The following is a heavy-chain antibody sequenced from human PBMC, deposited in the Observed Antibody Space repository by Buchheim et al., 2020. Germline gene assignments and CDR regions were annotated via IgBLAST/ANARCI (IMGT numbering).Heavy chain of an antibody. Sequence: EVQLLESGGGLVQPGGSLRLSCAASGFTFSSYAMSWVRQAPGKGLEWVSAISGSGGSTYYADSVKGRFTISRDNAKNSLYLQMNSLRAEDTAVYYCARDQIYDFWSGYREDYYYYGMDVWGQGTT. J-gene: IGHJ6*02. V-gene: IGHV3-23*01. CDR2: ISGSGGST. CDR1: GFTFSSYA. CDR3: ARDQIYDFWSGYREDYYYYGMDV. D-gene: IGHD3-3*01.